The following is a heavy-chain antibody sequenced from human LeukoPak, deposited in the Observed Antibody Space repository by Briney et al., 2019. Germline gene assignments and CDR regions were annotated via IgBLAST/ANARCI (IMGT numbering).Heavy chain of an antibody. CDR2: IKQDGSEK. CDR3: ARDRSGIAAAGTVGFDP. V-gene: IGHV3-7*01. Sequence: PGGSLRLSCAAPGFTFSSYWMSWVRQAPGKGLEWVANIKQDGSEKYYVDSVKGRFTISRDNAKNSLYLQMNSLRAEDTAVYYCARDRSGIAAAGTVGFDPWGQGTLVTVSS. D-gene: IGHD6-13*01. CDR1: GFTFSSYW. J-gene: IGHJ5*02.